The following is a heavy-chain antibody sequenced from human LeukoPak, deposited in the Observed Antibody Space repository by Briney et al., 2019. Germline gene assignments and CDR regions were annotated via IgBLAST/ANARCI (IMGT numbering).Heavy chain of an antibody. Sequence: RAGGPLRLSCAPSGFTFDDYAMHWVRQATGKGLEWDSLISGDGYTTCYADSVEGRLNVSRDNSENSLYLQMNSLRTEDTALYYCVKDTDSSGYYLEYWGQGTLVTVSS. CDR2: ISGDGYTT. D-gene: IGHD3-22*01. J-gene: IGHJ4*02. CDR1: GFTFDDYA. CDR3: VKDTDSSGYYLEY. V-gene: IGHV3-43*02.